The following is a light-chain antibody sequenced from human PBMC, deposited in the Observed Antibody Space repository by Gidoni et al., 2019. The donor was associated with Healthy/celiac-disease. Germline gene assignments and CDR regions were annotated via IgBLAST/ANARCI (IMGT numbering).Light chain of an antibody. J-gene: IGKJ1*01. CDR1: QRVSSN. Sequence: EIVMTQSPATLSVSPGDRATLPCRASQRVSSNLAWYQQKPGQAPRLLIYGASTRATGIPARFSGSGSGTEFTLTISSLQSEDFAVYYCQQYNNWSGTFGQGTKVEIK. CDR3: QQYNNWSGT. V-gene: IGKV3-15*01. CDR2: GAS.